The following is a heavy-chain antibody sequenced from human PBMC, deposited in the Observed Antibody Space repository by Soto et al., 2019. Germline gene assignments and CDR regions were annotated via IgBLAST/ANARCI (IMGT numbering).Heavy chain of an antibody. CDR3: EAVVTAPT. J-gene: IGHJ5*02. D-gene: IGHD2-21*02. CDR2: INSDGSIT. V-gene: IGHV3-74*01. Sequence: EVQLVESGGDLVQPGGSLRLSCAASGFTFASYWMHWVRQAPGKGPVWVSRINSDGSITTYADSVKGRFTISRDNAKNTLYLQMNNLRAEDTAAYYCEAVVTAPTWGRGTLVTVSS. CDR1: GFTFASYW.